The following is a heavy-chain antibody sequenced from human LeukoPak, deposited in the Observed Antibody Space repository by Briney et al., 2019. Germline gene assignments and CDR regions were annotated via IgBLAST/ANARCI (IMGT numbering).Heavy chain of an antibody. D-gene: IGHD3-22*01. CDR2: ISGSGGST. CDR1: GFTFSSYA. CDR3: AKDAYYYDSSGSTY. J-gene: IGHJ4*02. V-gene: IGHV3-23*01. Sequence: GGSLRLSCAASGFTFSSYAMSWVRQAPGKGLEWVSAISGSGGSTYYADSVKGRFTVSRDNSKNTLYLQMNSLRAEDTAVYYCAKDAYYYDSSGSTYWGQGTLVTVSS.